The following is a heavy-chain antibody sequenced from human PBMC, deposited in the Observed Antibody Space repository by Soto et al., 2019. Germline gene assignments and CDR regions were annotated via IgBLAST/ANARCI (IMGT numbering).Heavy chain of an antibody. CDR2: INPSGGST. J-gene: IGHJ4*02. CDR3: ARDRQYCSGGSCYRYFDY. D-gene: IGHD2-15*01. CDR1: GYTFTSYY. Sequence: ASVKVSCKASGYTFTSYYMHWVRQAPGQGLEWMGIINPSGGSTSYAQKFKGRVTMTRDTSTSTVYMELSSLRSEDTAVYYCARDRQYCSGGSCYRYFDYWGQGTLVTVSS. V-gene: IGHV1-46*01.